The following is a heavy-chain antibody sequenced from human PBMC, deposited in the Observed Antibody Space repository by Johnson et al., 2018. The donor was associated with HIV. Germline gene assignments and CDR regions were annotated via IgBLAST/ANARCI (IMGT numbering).Heavy chain of an antibody. V-gene: IGHV3-7*01. Sequence: EVQLVESGGHLVQPGGSLRLSCAASGFTFRSYWMSWVRQAPGKGLEWVANIKEDGSEKYYVDSVKGRFTISRDNDKNSVYLQMKSLRAEDTAVFYCSRDRGYLDAFDIWGQGTMVTVS. J-gene: IGHJ3*02. CDR2: IKEDGSEK. CDR3: SRDRGYLDAFDI. D-gene: IGHD1-26*01. CDR1: GFTFRSYW.